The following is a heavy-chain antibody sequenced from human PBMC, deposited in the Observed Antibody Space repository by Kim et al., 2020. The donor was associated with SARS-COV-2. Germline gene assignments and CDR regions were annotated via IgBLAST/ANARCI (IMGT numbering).Heavy chain of an antibody. D-gene: IGHD5-18*01. V-gene: IGHV1-3*01. J-gene: IGHJ3*02. Sequence: QKFQRRVTITRDTSASPAYMELSSLRSEDTAVYYCAREKRGYSYGDAFDIWGQGTMVTVSS. CDR3: AREKRGYSYGDAFDI.